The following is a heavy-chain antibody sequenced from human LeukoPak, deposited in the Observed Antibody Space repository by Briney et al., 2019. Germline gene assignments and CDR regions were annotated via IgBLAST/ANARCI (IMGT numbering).Heavy chain of an antibody. CDR2: IYYSGST. Sequence: SETLSLTCTVSGGSISSYYWSWIRQPPGKGLEWIGYIYYSGSTNYNPSLKSRVTISVDTSKNQFSLKLSSVTAADTAVYYCARDLAVVRGADYWGQGTLVTVSS. V-gene: IGHV4-59*12. D-gene: IGHD3-10*01. J-gene: IGHJ4*02. CDR3: ARDLAVVRGADY. CDR1: GGSISSYY.